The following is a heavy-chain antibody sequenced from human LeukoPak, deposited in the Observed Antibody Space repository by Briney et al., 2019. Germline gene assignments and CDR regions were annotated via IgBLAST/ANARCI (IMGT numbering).Heavy chain of an antibody. J-gene: IGHJ5*02. CDR3: ARETFYDSGKGFDL. CDR2: IRSSGSTI. D-gene: IGHD3-10*01. V-gene: IGHV3-48*04. Sequence: GGSLRLSCAASGFTFSSYSMSWIRQAPGKGLEWVSYIRSSGSTIYYADSVKGRFTISRDNAKNSLYLQMNSLRAEDTALYYCARETFYDSGKGFDLWGQGTLVTVSS. CDR1: GFTFSSYS.